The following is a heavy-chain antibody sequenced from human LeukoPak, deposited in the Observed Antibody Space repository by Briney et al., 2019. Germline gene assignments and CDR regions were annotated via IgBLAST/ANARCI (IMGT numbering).Heavy chain of an antibody. CDR3: ARDIVVEPAAYYYGMDV. CDR2: IYHSGST. Sequence: SETLSLTCAVSGGSISSSNWWSWVRQPPGKGLEWVGEIYHSGSTNYNPSLKSRVTISVDKSKNQFSLKLSSVTAADTAVYYCARDIVVEPAAYYYGMDVWGQGTTVTVSS. V-gene: IGHV4-4*02. CDR1: GGSISSSNW. J-gene: IGHJ6*02. D-gene: IGHD2-2*01.